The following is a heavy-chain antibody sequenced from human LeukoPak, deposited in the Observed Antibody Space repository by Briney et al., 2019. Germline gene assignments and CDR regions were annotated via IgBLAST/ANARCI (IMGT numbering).Heavy chain of an antibody. V-gene: IGHV1-69*13. CDR2: IIPIFGTA. J-gene: IGHJ4*02. Sequence: SVKVSCKASGGTFSSYAISWVRQAPGQGLEWMGGIIPIFGTANYAQKFQGRVTITADESTSTAYMELSSLRSEDTAVYYCARDQGHYDSSGYYSGAQPVFDYWGQGTLVTVSS. CDR3: ARDQGHYDSSGYYSGAQPVFDY. D-gene: IGHD3-22*01. CDR1: GGTFSSYA.